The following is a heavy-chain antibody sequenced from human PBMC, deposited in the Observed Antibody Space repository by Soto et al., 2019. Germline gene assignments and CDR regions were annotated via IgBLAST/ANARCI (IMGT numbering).Heavy chain of an antibody. D-gene: IGHD5-18*01. CDR3: ARDHRGYSYAFDI. CDR2: ISSSGSTI. Sequence: GGSLRLSCVASGFTFSDYYMSWIRQAPGKGLEWVSYISSSGSTIYYADSVKGRFTISRDNAKNSLYLQMNSLRAEDTAVYYCARDHRGYSYAFDIWGQGTMVTVSS. V-gene: IGHV3-11*01. CDR1: GFTFSDYY. J-gene: IGHJ3*02.